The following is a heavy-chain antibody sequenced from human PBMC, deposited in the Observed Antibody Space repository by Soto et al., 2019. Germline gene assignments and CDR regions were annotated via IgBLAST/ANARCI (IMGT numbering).Heavy chain of an antibody. D-gene: IGHD2-2*01. CDR1: GYSFTSYW. CDR2: IGPSDSYT. V-gene: IGHV5-10-1*01. J-gene: IGHJ6*02. CDR3: ARVYCSSTSCYYGMDV. Sequence: PGESRKISCKGSGYSFTSYWISWVRQMPGKGLEWMGRIGPSDSYTNYSPSFQGHVTISADKSISTAYLQWSSLKASDTAMYYCARVYCSSTSCYYGMDVWGQGTTVTVSS.